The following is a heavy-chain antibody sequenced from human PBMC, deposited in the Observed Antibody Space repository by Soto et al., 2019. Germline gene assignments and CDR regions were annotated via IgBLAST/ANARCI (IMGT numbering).Heavy chain of an antibody. J-gene: IGHJ3*01. Sequence: QVHLVQSGAEVKKPGASVKVSCLASGYNFIAQNIHWVRQAPGLGLEWMGKMNPNSGVSDYAQEFKGRVTVTIDKSISTVDMEMTSLNAYDPAVYYCARERHLHSPSDAFDLWGQGTMVIVSS. V-gene: IGHV1-2*02. CDR3: ARERHLHSPSDAFDL. D-gene: IGHD2-15*01. CDR1: GYNFIAQN. CDR2: MNPNSGVS.